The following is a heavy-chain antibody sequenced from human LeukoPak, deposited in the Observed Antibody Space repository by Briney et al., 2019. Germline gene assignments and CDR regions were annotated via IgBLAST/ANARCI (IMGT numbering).Heavy chain of an antibody. CDR2: ISGSGGST. V-gene: IGHV3-23*01. Sequence: GGSLRLSCAASGFTFSSYAMSWVRQAPGKGLEWVSAISGSGGSTYYADSVKGRFTISRDNSKNTLFLQMNSLRAEDTAVYYCAXGGYSSSWYHFDYWGQGTLVTVSS. D-gene: IGHD6-13*01. CDR3: AXGGYSSSWYHFDY. CDR1: GFTFSSYA. J-gene: IGHJ4*02.